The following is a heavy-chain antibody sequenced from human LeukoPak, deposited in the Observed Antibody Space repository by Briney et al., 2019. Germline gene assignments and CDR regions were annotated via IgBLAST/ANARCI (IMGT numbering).Heavy chain of an antibody. J-gene: IGHJ4*02. CDR3: ARGTVTAPDY. Sequence: GGSLRLSCAASGFSVSNTYMSWVRQAPGKGLEWGSIIYSGGNTYYADSVKGRFTISSDNSKNTLYLQMNRLRPEDTAVYYCARGTVTAPDYWGQGTLVTVSS. CDR1: GFSVSNTY. CDR2: IYSGGNT. D-gene: IGHD2-21*02. V-gene: IGHV3-53*01.